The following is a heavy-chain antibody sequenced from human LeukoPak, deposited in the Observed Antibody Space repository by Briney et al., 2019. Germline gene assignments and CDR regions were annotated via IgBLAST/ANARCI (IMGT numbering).Heavy chain of an antibody. CDR2: INHSGST. Sequence: PSETLSLTCAVYGGSFSGYYWSWIRQPPGKGLEWIGEINHSGSTNYNPSLKSRVTISVDTSKNQFSLKLSSVTAADTAVYYCARHCSRVWDPNWFDPWGQGTLVTVSS. J-gene: IGHJ5*02. V-gene: IGHV4-34*01. CDR3: ARHCSRVWDPNWFDP. CDR1: GGSFSGYY. D-gene: IGHD2-15*01.